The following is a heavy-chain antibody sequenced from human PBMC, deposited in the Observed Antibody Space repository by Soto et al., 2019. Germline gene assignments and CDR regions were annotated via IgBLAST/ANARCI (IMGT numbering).Heavy chain of an antibody. Sequence: QVQLQESGPGLVKPSQTLSLTCTVSGGSISRGRYYWSWIRKLPGKGLEWIGYVYYSGSTYYNPSLKSRVTISVDTSKNQFSLKLNSVTAADTTVYYCATRTDYYYGSGSLGGMDVWGQGTTVTVSS. D-gene: IGHD3-10*01. J-gene: IGHJ6*02. CDR3: ATRTDYYYGSGSLGGMDV. CDR1: GGSISRGRYY. V-gene: IGHV4-31*03. CDR2: VYYSGST.